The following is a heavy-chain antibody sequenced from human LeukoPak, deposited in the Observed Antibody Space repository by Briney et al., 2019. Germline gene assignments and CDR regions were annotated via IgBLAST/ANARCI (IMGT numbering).Heavy chain of an antibody. Sequence: GGSLRLSCAASGFTFHNYGMRWVRQAPGKGLEWVAIIWHDGSDKYYADSVKGRFTISRDNSKNTLYLQMNSLRAEDTAVYYCAKVHDSGAFDIWGQGTMVTVSS. J-gene: IGHJ3*02. CDR3: AKVHDSGAFDI. CDR2: IWHDGSDK. V-gene: IGHV3-30*02. D-gene: IGHD4-17*01. CDR1: GFTFHNYG.